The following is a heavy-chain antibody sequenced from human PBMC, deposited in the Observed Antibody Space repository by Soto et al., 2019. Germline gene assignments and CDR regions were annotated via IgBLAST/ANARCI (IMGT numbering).Heavy chain of an antibody. CDR1: GGSINNSSYY. D-gene: IGHD3-9*01. CDR3: ARQFLFPRDFLTGYPLGSFDI. Sequence: SETLSLTCTVSGGSINNSSYYWGWIRQPPGKGLEWIGIVYYSGSTYYSPSLKSRVTISVDTSENQFSLRLTSVTAADTALYYCARQFLFPRDFLTGYPLGSFDIWGQGTMVTVSS. V-gene: IGHV4-39*01. J-gene: IGHJ3*02. CDR2: VYYSGST.